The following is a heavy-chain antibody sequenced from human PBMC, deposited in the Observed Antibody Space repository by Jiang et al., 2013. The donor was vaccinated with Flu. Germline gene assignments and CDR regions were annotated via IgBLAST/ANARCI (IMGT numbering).Heavy chain of an antibody. CDR1: GFSLSNPRVG. CDR2: IFSNDDK. J-gene: IGHJ3*02. CDR3: ARITAFGNPKHFDAFDI. V-gene: IGHV2-26*01. Sequence: KPTQTLTLTCTVSGFSLSNPRVGVTWIRQPPGKALEWLAHIFSNDDKSYNSSLRSRLTISKDTSKTQVVLTVTNVAPVDTGTYYCARITAFGNPKHFDAFDIWGQGTMVTVSS. D-gene: IGHD3-16*01.